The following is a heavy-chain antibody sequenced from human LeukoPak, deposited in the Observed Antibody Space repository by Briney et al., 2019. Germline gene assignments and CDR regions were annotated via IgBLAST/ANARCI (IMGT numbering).Heavy chain of an antibody. V-gene: IGHV3-30*04. CDR1: GFTFSSYA. D-gene: IGHD5-18*01. J-gene: IGHJ4*02. Sequence: GGSLRLSCAASGFTFSSYAMHWVRQAPGKGLEWVAVISYDGSNKYYADSVRGRFTISRDNSKNTLYLQMNSLRAEDTAVYYCATTPPAMVSRWGQGTLVIASS. CDR2: ISYDGSNK. CDR3: ATTPPAMVSR.